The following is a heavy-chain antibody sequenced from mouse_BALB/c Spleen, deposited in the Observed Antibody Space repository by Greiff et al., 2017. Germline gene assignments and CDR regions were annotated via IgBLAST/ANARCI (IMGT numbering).Heavy chain of an antibody. CDR3: ARDGNYLMDY. Sequence: QVQLQQPGAELVKPGASVKLSCKASGYTFTSYYMYWVKQRPGQGLEWIGGINPYNDGTKYNEKFKGTATLTSDKSSRTAYMELSSLTSEDSAVYYSARDGNYLMDYWGQGTSVTVAS. CDR2: INPYNDGT. CDR1: GYTFTSYY. D-gene: IGHD2-1*01. V-gene: IGHV1-53*01. J-gene: IGHJ4*01.